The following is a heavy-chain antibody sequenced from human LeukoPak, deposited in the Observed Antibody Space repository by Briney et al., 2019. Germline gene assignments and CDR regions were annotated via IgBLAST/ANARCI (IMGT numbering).Heavy chain of an antibody. Sequence: RPSETLSLTCTVSGGSISSVSYYWSWIRQPAGKGLEWIGRIYTSGSTNYNPSLKSRVTISVDTSKNQFSLKLSSVTAADTAVYYCARDYYDSFDYWGQGTLVTVSS. V-gene: IGHV4-61*02. J-gene: IGHJ4*02. CDR3: ARDYYDSFDY. CDR1: GGSISSVSYY. CDR2: IYTSGST. D-gene: IGHD3-22*01.